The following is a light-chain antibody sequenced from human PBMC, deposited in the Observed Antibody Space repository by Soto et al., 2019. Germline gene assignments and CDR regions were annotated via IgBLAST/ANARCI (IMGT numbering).Light chain of an antibody. V-gene: IGLV2-14*01. J-gene: IGLJ2*01. CDR3: SSYSSSSTLVV. CDR2: TVS. CDR1: SSDVGGFLY. Sequence: QSALTQPASVSGSPGQSITISCTGTSSDVGGFLYVSWFQQHPGKAPKLMIYTVSNRPSVISNRFSGSKSGNTASLTISGLQAEDEADYYCSSYSSSSTLVVFGGGTKLTVL.